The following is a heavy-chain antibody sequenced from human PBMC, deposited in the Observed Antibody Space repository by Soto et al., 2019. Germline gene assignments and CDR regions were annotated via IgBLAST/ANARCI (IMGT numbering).Heavy chain of an antibody. Sequence: ASVKVSCKASGYTFTSYYMHWVRQSPVQGLEWMGIINPSGGSTSYAQKFQGRVTMTRDTSTSTVYMELSSLRSEDTAVYYCAGPLRFLEWFTYYGMDVWGQGTTVTVSS. D-gene: IGHD3-3*01. CDR3: AGPLRFLEWFTYYGMDV. CDR1: GYTFTSYY. J-gene: IGHJ6*02. V-gene: IGHV1-46*01. CDR2: INPSGGST.